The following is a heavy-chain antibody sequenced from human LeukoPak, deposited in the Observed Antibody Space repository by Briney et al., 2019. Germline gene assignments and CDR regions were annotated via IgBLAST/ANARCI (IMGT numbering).Heavy chain of an antibody. CDR2: IIPIFGTA. CDR3: ARERRAVAGYFHY. V-gene: IGHV1-69*05. Sequence: ASVKVYCKASGGTFSSYAISWVRQAPGQGLEWMGRIIPIFGTANYAQKFQGRVTITTDESTSTAYMELSSLRSEDTTVYYCARERRAVAGYFHYWGQGTLVTVSS. D-gene: IGHD6-19*01. CDR1: GGTFSSYA. J-gene: IGHJ4*02.